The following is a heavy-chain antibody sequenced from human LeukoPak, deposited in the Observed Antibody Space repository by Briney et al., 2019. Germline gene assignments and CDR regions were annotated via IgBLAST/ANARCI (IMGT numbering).Heavy chain of an antibody. CDR1: GGSFSGYY. CDR3: VSAGGYYYYMDV. J-gene: IGHJ6*03. CDR2: INHSGST. Sequence: PETLSLTCAVYGGSFSGYYWSWIRQPPGKGLEWIGEINHSGSTNYNPSLKSRVTISVDTSKNQFSLKLSSVTAADTAVYYCVSAGGYYYYMDVWGKGTTVTVSS. V-gene: IGHV4-34*01. D-gene: IGHD1-26*01.